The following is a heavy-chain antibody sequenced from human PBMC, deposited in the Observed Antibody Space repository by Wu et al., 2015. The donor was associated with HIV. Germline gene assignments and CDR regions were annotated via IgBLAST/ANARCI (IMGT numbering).Heavy chain of an antibody. Sequence: QVQLVQSGAEVKKPGSSVKVSCKASGDTLSTYAVSWVRQAPGQGLEWMGRIIPIFGTTDYAQSFQGRLTITAGESTNTVYMELSSLRPDDTAVYYCARNVVGSTGGGYTYYGMDVWGQGTTVTVSS. CDR3: ARNVVGSTGGGYTYYGMDV. CDR1: GDTLSTYA. J-gene: IGHJ6*02. CDR2: IIPIFGTT. V-gene: IGHV1-69*13. D-gene: IGHD2-15*01.